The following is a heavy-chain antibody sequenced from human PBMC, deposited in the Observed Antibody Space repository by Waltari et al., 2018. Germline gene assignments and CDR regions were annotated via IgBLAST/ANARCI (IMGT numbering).Heavy chain of an antibody. CDR3: VKDGDFFVSGYDAFDV. J-gene: IGHJ3*01. Sequence: VQLEEFGGGVVQPGGYLTLSCAASGFTFSNFGLHWVRQAPGKGLEWLTFIRYDGNNKYHADSVKGRFIISRDNSKNTLYLQINSLRADDTATYYCVKDGDFFVSGYDAFDVWGQGTMVTVSS. D-gene: IGHD4-17*01. V-gene: IGHV3-30*02. CDR2: IRYDGNNK. CDR1: GFTFSNFG.